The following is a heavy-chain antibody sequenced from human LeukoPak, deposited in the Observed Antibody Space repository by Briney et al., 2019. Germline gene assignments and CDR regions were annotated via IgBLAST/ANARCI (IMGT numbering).Heavy chain of an antibody. CDR2: IKQDGSEK. CDR1: GFTFSSYW. D-gene: IGHD3-22*01. V-gene: IGHV3-7*01. Sequence: GGSLRLSCAASGFTFSSYWMSWVRQAPGKGLEWVTNIKQDGSEKYYVDSVKGRFTISRDNAKNSLYLQMNSLRAEDTAVYYCARETYYDSSGYYDAFDIWGQGTMVTVSS. J-gene: IGHJ3*02. CDR3: ARETYYDSSGYYDAFDI.